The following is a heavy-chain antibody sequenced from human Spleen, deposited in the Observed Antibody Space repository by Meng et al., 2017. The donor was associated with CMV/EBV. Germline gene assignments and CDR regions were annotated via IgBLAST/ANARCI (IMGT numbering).Heavy chain of an antibody. J-gene: IGHJ6*02. V-gene: IGHV1-2*02. CDR2: INPNSGGT. D-gene: IGHD3-16*01. CDR1: GYTFNGYY. Sequence: ASVKVSCKASGYTFNGYYVHWVRQAPGQGLEWMGWINPNSGGTNFAQKFQGRVTMTRDTSISTAYMELSRLRSDDTAVYHCARGAAGGSYYGMDVWGQGTTVTVSS. CDR3: ARGAAGGSYYGMDV.